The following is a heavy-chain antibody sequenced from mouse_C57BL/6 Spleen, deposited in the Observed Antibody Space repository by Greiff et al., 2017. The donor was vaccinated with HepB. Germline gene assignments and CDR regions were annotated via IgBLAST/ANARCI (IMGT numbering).Heavy chain of an antibody. CDR2: INPYNGDT. V-gene: IGHV1-20*01. J-gene: IGHJ4*01. D-gene: IGHD1-1*01. CDR3: ARNYGREHAMDY. Sequence: VQLQQSGPELVKPGDSVKISCKASGYSFTGYFMNWVMQSHGKSLEWIGRINPYNGDTFYNQKFKGKATLTVDKSSSTAHMELRSLTSEDSAVYDCARNYGREHAMDYWGQGTSVTVSS. CDR1: GYSFTGYF.